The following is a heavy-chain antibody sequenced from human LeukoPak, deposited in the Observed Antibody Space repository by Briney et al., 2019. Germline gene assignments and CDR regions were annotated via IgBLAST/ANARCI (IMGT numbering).Heavy chain of an antibody. D-gene: IGHD6-19*01. J-gene: IGHJ4*02. Sequence: KSGGSLLLSCAASGFTFSSYSMNWVRPAPGKGLEWVSSISSSSYIYYADSVKGRFTISRDNAKNSLYLQMNSLRAEDTAVYYCASLSSGWLGEYFDYWGQGTLVTVSS. CDR3: ASLSSGWLGEYFDY. CDR2: ISSSSYI. CDR1: GFTFSSYS. V-gene: IGHV3-21*01.